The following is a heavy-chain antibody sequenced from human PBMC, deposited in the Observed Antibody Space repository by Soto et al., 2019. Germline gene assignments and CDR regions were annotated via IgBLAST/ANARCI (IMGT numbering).Heavy chain of an antibody. CDR3: ARGGGPYVWFNEF. J-gene: IGHJ4*02. V-gene: IGHV1-69*01. D-gene: IGHD3-16*01. CDR2: IIPVFGTT. CDR1: GGLFSSFA. Sequence: QEHLLQSGPEVKKPGSSVKVSCKDSGGLFSSFAISWVRQAPGQGLEWLGGIIPVFGTTNYAEKFQDRVTITADEYTYTAYMELRGLRSGDTAIYYCARGGGPYVWFNEFWGQGTLVTVSS.